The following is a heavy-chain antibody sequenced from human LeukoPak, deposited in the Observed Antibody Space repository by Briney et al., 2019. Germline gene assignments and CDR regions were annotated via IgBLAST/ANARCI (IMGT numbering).Heavy chain of an antibody. Sequence: PSQTLSLTCTVSGGSISSGSYYWRWLRQPAGKGLEWIGRIYTSGSTNYNPSLKSRVTISVDRSKNQFSLKLSSVTAADTAVYYCARDLTIFGVVIPAFDYWGQGTLVTVSS. CDR3: ARDLTIFGVVIPAFDY. CDR1: GGSISSGSYY. J-gene: IGHJ4*02. V-gene: IGHV4-61*02. CDR2: IYTSGST. D-gene: IGHD3-3*01.